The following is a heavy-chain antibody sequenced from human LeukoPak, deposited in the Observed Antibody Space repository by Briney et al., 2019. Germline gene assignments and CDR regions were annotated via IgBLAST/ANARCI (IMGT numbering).Heavy chain of an antibody. D-gene: IGHD2-8*01. CDR3: ARGGMLPFDY. J-gene: IGHJ4*02. CDR1: GYTFTSYC. V-gene: IGHV1-18*04. CDR2: ISTYNGNT. Sequence: ASMKVSCKASGYTFTSYCTSWVRQAPGQGREWMGWISTYNGNTNYAQKLQGRVTMTTDTSTSTAYMELRSLRSDDTAVYYCARGGMLPFDYWGQGTRVTVSP.